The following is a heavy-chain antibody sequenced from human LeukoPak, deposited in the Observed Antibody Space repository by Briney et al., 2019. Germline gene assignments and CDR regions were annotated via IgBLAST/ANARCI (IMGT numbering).Heavy chain of an antibody. CDR2: IKEDGGEK. CDR1: GFTFTREW. CDR3: ARNSQAAFDI. V-gene: IGHV3-7*04. J-gene: IGHJ3*02. Sequence: GGSLRLSCAASGFTFTREWMSWVRQAPGKGLEWVANIKEDGGEKDYVDSVKGRFTISRDNAKNSLYLQMNSLRGEDTAVYYCARNSQAAFDIWGQGTMVTISS. D-gene: IGHD2/OR15-2a*01.